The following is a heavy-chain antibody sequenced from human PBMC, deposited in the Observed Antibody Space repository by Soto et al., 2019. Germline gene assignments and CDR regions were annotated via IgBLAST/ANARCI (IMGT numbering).Heavy chain of an antibody. V-gene: IGHV4-31*03. D-gene: IGHD5-18*01. Sequence: SETLSLTCTVSGGSIRSGGYYWSWVRQNPRKGLEWIGNIYYSGNTYYNPSLKSRLTISVDTSKNQFSLNLSSVTAADTAVYYCARDRLMATAGTARHYFGLDVWGQGTTVTV. CDR2: IYYSGNT. J-gene: IGHJ6*02. CDR3: ARDRLMATAGTARHYFGLDV. CDR1: GGSIRSGGYY.